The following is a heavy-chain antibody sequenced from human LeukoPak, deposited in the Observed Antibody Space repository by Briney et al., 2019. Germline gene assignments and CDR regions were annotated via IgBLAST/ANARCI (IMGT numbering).Heavy chain of an antibody. CDR1: GFTFSSYG. Sequence: PGGSLRLSCAASGFTFSSYGIHWVRQAPGKGLEWVSFIRSDGSYKYYADSVKGRFTISRDNSKNTLYLQMHSLRAEDTAVYYCAKDLPPMVRGVPAPHDHYYGIDVWGQGTTVTVSS. V-gene: IGHV3-30*02. J-gene: IGHJ6*02. CDR3: AKDLPPMVRGVPAPHDHYYGIDV. CDR2: IRSDGSYK. D-gene: IGHD3-10*01.